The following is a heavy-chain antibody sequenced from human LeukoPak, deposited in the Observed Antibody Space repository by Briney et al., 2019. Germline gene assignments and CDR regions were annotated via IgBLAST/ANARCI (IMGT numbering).Heavy chain of an antibody. CDR1: GGSISSGSYD. CDR2: IYTSGSM. J-gene: IGHJ4*02. D-gene: IGHD6-13*01. CDR3: ASSGSFRQQLVK. V-gene: IGHV4-61*10. Sequence: PETLSLTCTVSGGSISSGSYDWYWIRQPAGKGLEGIGHIYTSGSMNYNPSLKSRVTISVDTSKNQFSLKLSSVTAADTAVYYCASSGSFRQQLVKWGQGTLVTVSS.